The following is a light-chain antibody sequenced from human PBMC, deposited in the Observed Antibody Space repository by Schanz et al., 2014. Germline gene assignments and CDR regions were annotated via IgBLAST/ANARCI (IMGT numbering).Light chain of an antibody. Sequence: IVLTQSPGTLSLSPGERATLSCRASQSLRSNSLAWYQLRPGQAPRLLIFDASTRAAGIPDRFSGSGSVTDFTLTISRVEPEDFAIYYCQHYHSSSWTFGQGTRVEVK. J-gene: IGKJ1*01. CDR3: QHYHSSSWT. V-gene: IGKV3-20*01. CDR2: DAS. CDR1: QSLRSNS.